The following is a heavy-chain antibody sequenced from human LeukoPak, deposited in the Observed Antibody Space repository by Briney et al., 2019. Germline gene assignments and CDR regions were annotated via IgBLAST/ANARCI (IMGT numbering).Heavy chain of an antibody. D-gene: IGHD1-26*01. Sequence: GGSLRLSCAASGFTFSSYSMNWVRQAPGKGLEWVANIKQDGSEKYYVDSVKGRFTISRDNAKNSLYLQMNSLRAEDTAVYYCARRGRLLEAKFDYWGQGTLVTVSS. J-gene: IGHJ4*02. CDR1: GFTFSSYS. CDR3: ARRGRLLEAKFDY. V-gene: IGHV3-7*01. CDR2: IKQDGSEK.